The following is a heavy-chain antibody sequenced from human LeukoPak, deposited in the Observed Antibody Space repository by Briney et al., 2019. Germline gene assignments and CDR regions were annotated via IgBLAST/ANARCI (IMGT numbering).Heavy chain of an antibody. CDR3: ARERIRDLVVVTKRYFDY. CDR2: INPNSGGT. D-gene: IGHD2-15*01. Sequence: ASVKVSCKASGYTFTGYYMHWVRQAPGQGLEWMGWINPNSGGTNYAQKFQGRVTMTRDTSISTAYMELSRLRSDDTAVYYCARERIRDLVVVTKRYFDYWGQGTLVTVSS. CDR1: GYTFTGYY. V-gene: IGHV1-2*02. J-gene: IGHJ4*02.